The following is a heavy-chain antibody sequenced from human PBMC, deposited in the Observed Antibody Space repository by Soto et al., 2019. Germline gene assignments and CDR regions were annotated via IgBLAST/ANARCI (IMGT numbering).Heavy chain of an antibody. D-gene: IGHD1-26*01. CDR1: GFTFRSYA. V-gene: IGHV3-30-3*01. CDR3: AREDILGATYFDF. CDR2: ISYDGNIK. J-gene: IGHJ4*02. Sequence: QVQLVESGGGVVQPGRSLRLSCAASGFTFRSYAMHWVRQAPGKGLEWVAVISYDGNIKYYADSVKGRFTISRDNFKNTLYLQMNSLRDEDTAVDYFAREDILGATYFDFWGQGTLVTVSS.